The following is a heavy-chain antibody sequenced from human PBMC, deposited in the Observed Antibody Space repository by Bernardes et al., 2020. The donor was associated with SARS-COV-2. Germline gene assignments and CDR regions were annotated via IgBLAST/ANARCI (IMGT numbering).Heavy chain of an antibody. D-gene: IGHD6-13*01. J-gene: IGHJ5*02. CDR2: IKQDGSEK. V-gene: IGHV3-7*01. Sequence: GWSLRLSCAASGFIFSSYWMSWVRQAPGKGLEWVANIKQDGSEKYYVDSVKGRFTISRDNAKNSLYLQMNSLRAEDTAVYYCARGHSSSWYGGVFDPWGQGTLVTVSS. CDR3: ARGHSSSWYGGVFDP. CDR1: GFIFSSYW.